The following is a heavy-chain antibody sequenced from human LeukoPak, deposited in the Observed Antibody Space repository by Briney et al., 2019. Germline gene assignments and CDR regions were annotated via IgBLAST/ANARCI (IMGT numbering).Heavy chain of an antibody. V-gene: IGHV4-34*01. CDR2: INHSGST. D-gene: IGHD6-19*01. CDR3: ARAGSGWYRGPYYFDY. Sequence: SETLSLTCAVYGGSFSGYYWSWIRQPPGKGLEWIGEINHSGSTNYNPSLKSRVTISVDTSKNQFSLKLSSVTAADTAVYYCARAGSGWYRGPYYFDYWGQGTLVTVSS. J-gene: IGHJ4*02. CDR1: GGSFSGYY.